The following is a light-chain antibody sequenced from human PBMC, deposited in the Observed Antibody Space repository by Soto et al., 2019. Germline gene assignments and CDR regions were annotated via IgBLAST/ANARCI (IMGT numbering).Light chain of an antibody. Sequence: DIVMTQSPLSLPVTPGEPASISCRSSQSLLHSNAYNYLDWYLQKPGQSPQLLIYLGSNRASGVPDRFSGSGSGTDFTLKISRVEAEDVGVYYCMQALQTPTFGQATRLEIK. CDR3: MQALQTPT. CDR2: LGS. J-gene: IGKJ5*01. CDR1: QSLLHSNAYNY. V-gene: IGKV2-28*01.